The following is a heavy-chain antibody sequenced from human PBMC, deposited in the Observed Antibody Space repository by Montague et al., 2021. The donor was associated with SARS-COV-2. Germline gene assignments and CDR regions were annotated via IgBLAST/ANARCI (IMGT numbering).Heavy chain of an antibody. V-gene: IGHV3-66*01. CDR1: GFTVSSNY. CDR2: IYSGGST. Sequence: SLRLSCAASGFTVSSNYMSWVRQAPGKGLEWVSVIYSGGSTYYAASVKGRFTISRDNSTNTLYLQLNSLRGEDTAMYYCARDLGGGGGYGMVVWGQGTTVTVSS. D-gene: IGHD2-15*01. J-gene: IGHJ6*02. CDR3: ARDLGGGGGYGMVV.